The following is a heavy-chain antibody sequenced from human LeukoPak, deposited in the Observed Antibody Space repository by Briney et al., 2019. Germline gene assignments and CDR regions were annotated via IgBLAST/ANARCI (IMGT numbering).Heavy chain of an antibody. D-gene: IGHD3-16*02. J-gene: IGHJ4*02. V-gene: IGHV2-70*11. CDR2: IDLDDDK. CDR3: ARIRQMDDYVWGSYRPKYYFDY. CDR1: GFSLSTSGMC. Sequence: SGPTLVNPTQILTLTCTFSGFSLSTSGMCVSWIRQPPGKALEWLARIDLDDDKYYSTSLKTRLTISKDTSKNQVVLTMTNMDTVDTATYYCARIRQMDDYVWGSYRPKYYFDYWGQGTLVTVSS.